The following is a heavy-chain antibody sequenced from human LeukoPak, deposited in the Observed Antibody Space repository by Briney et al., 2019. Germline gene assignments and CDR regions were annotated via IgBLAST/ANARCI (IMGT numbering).Heavy chain of an antibody. CDR3: ARDRYSSALS. Sequence: SETLSLTCTVSGGSISSSGYFWGWIRQPPGKGLEWMGNIYYSGSTYFNPSLESRVTISVDKSKNQFSLKLSSVTAADTAVYYCARDRYSSALSWGQGTLVTVSS. J-gene: IGHJ5*02. D-gene: IGHD6-19*01. V-gene: IGHV4-39*07. CDR1: GGSISSSGYF. CDR2: IYYSGST.